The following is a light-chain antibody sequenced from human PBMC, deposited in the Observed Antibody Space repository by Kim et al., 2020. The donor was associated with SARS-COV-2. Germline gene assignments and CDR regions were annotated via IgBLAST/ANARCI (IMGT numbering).Light chain of an antibody. CDR3: CSYAGYTADV. Sequence: PSSPIACTVTSIDHYTYNVVSWYQQYPVHAPKLIIYGFSKRPSGVSDRFSGSNSGNTASLTISGLQAEDEADYYCCSYAGYTADVFGTGTKVTVL. CDR2: GFS. CDR1: SIDHYTYNV. V-gene: IGLV2-23*02. J-gene: IGLJ1*01.